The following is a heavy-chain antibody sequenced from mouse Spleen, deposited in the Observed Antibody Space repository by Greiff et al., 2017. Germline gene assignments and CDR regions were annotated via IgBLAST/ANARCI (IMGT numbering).Heavy chain of an antibody. V-gene: IGHV5-9-3*01. CDR3: ARPPGAMDY. CDR1: GFTFSSYA. CDR2: ISSGGGNT. Sequence: EVQLVESGGGLVKPGGSLKLSCAASGFTFSSYAMSWVRQTPEKRLEWVATISSGGGNTYYPDSVKGRFTISRDNAKNTLYLQMSSLKSEDTAMYYCARPPGAMDYWGQGTSVTVSS. J-gene: IGHJ4*01.